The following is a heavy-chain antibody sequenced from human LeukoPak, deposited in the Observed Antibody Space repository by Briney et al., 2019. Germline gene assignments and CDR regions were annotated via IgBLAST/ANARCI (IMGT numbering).Heavy chain of an antibody. D-gene: IGHD2-15*01. J-gene: IGHJ3*02. CDR1: GFTFSNYT. Sequence: GGSLRLSCAASGFTFSNYTMNWVRQAPGKGLEWVSYISSSSRFTYYAASVKGRFTISRDNSKNTLYLQMNSLRAEDTAAYYCAKGGTCSGGSCYSNAFDIWGQGTMVTVSS. CDR3: AKGGTCSGGSCYSNAFDI. V-gene: IGHV3-48*01. CDR2: ISSSSRFT.